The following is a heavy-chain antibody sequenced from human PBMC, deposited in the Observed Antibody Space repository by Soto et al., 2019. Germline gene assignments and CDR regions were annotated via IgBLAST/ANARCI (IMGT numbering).Heavy chain of an antibody. CDR3: ARHDLNYGDYWFDP. V-gene: IGHV4-39*01. Sequence: PSVTQSLSCTVAGGSISSSGYYWGWIRQPPGKGLEWIGSIYYSGSTYYNPSLKSRVTISVDTSKNQFSLKLSSVTAADTAVYYCARHDLNYGDYWFDPWGQGTLVTVSS. J-gene: IGHJ5*02. CDR1: GGSISSSGYY. D-gene: IGHD4-17*01. CDR2: IYYSGST.